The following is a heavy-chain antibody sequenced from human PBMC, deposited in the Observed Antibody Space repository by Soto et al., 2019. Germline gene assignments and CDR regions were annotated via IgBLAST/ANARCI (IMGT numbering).Heavy chain of an antibody. Sequence: EVQLVESGGGLVQPGGSLGLSCAASGFTFSSYWMHWVRQAPGKGLVWVSRINSDGSSTSYADSVKGRFTISRDNAKNTLYLQMNRLRAEDTAVYYCVRTSLVVAAATREDYWGQGTLVTVSS. D-gene: IGHD2-15*01. CDR1: GFTFSSYW. CDR2: INSDGSST. J-gene: IGHJ4*02. CDR3: VRTSLVVAAATREDY. V-gene: IGHV3-74*01.